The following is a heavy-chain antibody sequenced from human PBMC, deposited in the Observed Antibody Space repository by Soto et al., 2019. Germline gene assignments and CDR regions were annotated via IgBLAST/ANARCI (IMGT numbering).Heavy chain of an antibody. CDR1: GFVFNMYG. J-gene: IGHJ2*01. Sequence: QVKLVESGGGVVQPGRSLRLSCAASGFVFNMYGMHWVRQAPGKGLEWVGVIWHDGSGTYYADALKGRFTISRDNSKNTLFLQMDSRTVEDTAVYYCVRDPVALRNRVRVGYFNLWGRGTQVTVSS. CDR2: IWHDGSGT. V-gene: IGHV3-33*01. CDR3: VRDPVALRNRVRVGYFNL. D-gene: IGHD1-26*01.